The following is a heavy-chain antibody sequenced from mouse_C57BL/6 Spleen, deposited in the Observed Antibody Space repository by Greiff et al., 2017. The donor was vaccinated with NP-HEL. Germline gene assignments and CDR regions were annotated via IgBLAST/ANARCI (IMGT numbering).Heavy chain of an antibody. Sequence: QVQLQQSGAELVRPGTSVKVSCKASGYAFTNYLIEWVKQRPGQGLEWIGVINPGSGGTNYNEKFKGKATLTADKSSSTAYMQLRSLASEDSAVYFCARSGGSYYAMDYWGQGTSVTVSS. D-gene: IGHD4-1*01. V-gene: IGHV1-54*01. J-gene: IGHJ4*01. CDR3: ARSGGSYYAMDY. CDR1: GYAFTNYL. CDR2: INPGSGGT.